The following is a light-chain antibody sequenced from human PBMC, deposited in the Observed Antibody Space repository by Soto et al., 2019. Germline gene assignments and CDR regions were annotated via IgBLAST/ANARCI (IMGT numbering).Light chain of an antibody. CDR1: SSDVGHPYNY. CDR2: KVS. J-gene: IGLJ3*02. Sequence: QSALTQPRSVSGSPGQSVTISCTGTSSDVGHPYNYVSWYQQHPGKAPKLLIFKVSNRPSGISGRFSGSKSGNTASLTISGLQAEDEADYYCMSYIDSTSTHWVLGGGTKLTVL. CDR3: MSYIDSTSTHWV. V-gene: IGLV2-14*03.